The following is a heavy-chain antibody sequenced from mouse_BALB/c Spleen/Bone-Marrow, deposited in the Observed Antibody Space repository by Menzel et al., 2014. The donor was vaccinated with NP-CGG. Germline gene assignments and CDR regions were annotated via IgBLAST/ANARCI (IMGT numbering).Heavy chain of an antibody. CDR3: ARNSHYYGYYYAMDY. J-gene: IGHJ4*01. CDR1: GFSLTSYG. V-gene: IGHV2-2*02. D-gene: IGHD1-2*01. Sequence: VKVVESGPGLVQPSQSLSITCTVSGFSLTSYGVHWVRQSPGKGLEWLGVIWSGGSTDYNAAFISRLSISKDNSKSXVFFKMNSLQANDTAIYYCARNSHYYGYYYAMDYWGQGTSVTVSS. CDR2: IWSGGST.